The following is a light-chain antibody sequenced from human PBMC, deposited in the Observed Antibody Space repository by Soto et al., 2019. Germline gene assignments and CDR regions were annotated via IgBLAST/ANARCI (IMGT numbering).Light chain of an antibody. CDR1: SSDVGGSGL. CDR2: EGF. CDR3: CSYAGRSTWDVV. J-gene: IGLJ2*01. V-gene: IGLV2-23*01. Sequence: QSALTQPASVSGSPGQSISISCTGTSSDVGGSGLVSWYQFHPGKAPKLLIFEGFKPPSGVSNRFSGSKSGSTASLTISGLQAEDEADYYCCSYAGRSTWDVVFGGGTKVTVL.